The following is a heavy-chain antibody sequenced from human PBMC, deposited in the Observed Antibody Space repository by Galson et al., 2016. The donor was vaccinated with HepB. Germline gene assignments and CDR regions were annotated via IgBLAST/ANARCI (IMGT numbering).Heavy chain of an antibody. D-gene: IGHD2-8*01. CDR1: GFIFGKYA. V-gene: IGHV3-9*01. CDR3: AKDKVSFYYYGMDV. CDR2: ITWNSGAI. Sequence: SLRLSCAASGFIFGKYAMHWVRQAPGKGLEWVSGITWNSGAIAYADSVKGRFTISRDNAKNTLYLQMNSLRGDDTALYYCAKDKVSFYYYGMDVWGQGTTVTVSS. J-gene: IGHJ6*02.